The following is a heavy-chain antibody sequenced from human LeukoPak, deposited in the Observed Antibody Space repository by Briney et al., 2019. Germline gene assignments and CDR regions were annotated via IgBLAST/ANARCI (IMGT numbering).Heavy chain of an antibody. D-gene: IGHD1-26*01. CDR2: ISSSSTYI. J-gene: IGHJ4*02. Sequence: PGGSLRLSCAASGFTFSTYSMNWVRQAPWKGLEWVSSISSSSTYIYYAGSVKGRFTISRDNAKNSLYLQMNSLSAEDTAVYYCARDGSGSYLNWGQGTLVTVSS. CDR1: GFTFSTYS. V-gene: IGHV3-21*01. CDR3: ARDGSGSYLN.